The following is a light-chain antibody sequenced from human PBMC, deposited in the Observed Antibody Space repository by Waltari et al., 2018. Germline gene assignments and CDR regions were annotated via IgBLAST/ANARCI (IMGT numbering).Light chain of an antibody. CDR2: WSS. Sequence: DIVMTKSPDSLAVSLGERATINCTSSQNLLYSSNNKNFLGWYQLKHGQPPKLLMYWSSTRESGVPDRFSGSGSETDFTLTISSLQAEDVAVYYCQQYYSSPPTFGQGTRVEI. CDR1: QNLLYSSNNKNF. V-gene: IGKV4-1*01. CDR3: QQYYSSPPT. J-gene: IGKJ1*01.